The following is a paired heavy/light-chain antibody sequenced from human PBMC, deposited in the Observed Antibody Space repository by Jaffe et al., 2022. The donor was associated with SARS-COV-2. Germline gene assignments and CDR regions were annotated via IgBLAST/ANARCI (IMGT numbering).Heavy chain of an antibody. CDR1: GGSISTYYY. J-gene: IGHJ6*03. D-gene: IGHD2-2*01. CDR2: IYYTGST. CDR3: ARHSKDGYYYHVDV. V-gene: IGHV4-39*01. Sequence: QLQLQESGPGVVKPSETLSLTCTVSGGSISTYYYWGWIRQSPAKGLEWIGSIYYTGSTYYSPSLQSRVTIYADTSKNQFFLRLSSLTAADTALYYCARHSKDGYYYHVDVWGKGTKVTVSS.
Light chain of an antibody. CDR3: QQYYSAPST. CDR2: WAS. V-gene: IGKV4-1*01. J-gene: IGKJ4*01. CDR1: QSLLYSSDNKNY. Sequence: DIVMTQSPESLGVSLGERATINCKSSQSLLYSSDNKNYFAWYQHKPGQPPKLLIYWASTRESGVPDRFSGSGSGTDFTLTISSLQAEDVAVYYCQQYYSAPSTFGGGTKVDIK.